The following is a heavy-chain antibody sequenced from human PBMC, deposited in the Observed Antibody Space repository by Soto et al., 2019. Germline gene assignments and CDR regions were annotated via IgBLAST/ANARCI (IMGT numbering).Heavy chain of an antibody. J-gene: IGHJ4*02. CDR3: ARAQNLEMATP. CDR2: INAGNGNT. Sequence: QVQLVQSGAEVKKPGASLKVSCKASGYTFTGYAILWVRQAPGQRLEWMGWINAGNGNTKYSQKFQGRVTITRDTSASTAYMELSSLRSEDTAVYYCARAQNLEMATPWGQGTLVTVSS. D-gene: IGHD5-12*01. CDR1: GYTFTGYA. V-gene: IGHV1-3*01.